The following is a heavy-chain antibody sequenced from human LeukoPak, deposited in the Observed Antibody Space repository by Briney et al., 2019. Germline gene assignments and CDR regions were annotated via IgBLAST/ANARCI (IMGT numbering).Heavy chain of an antibody. CDR3: ARDADTSSHYSRFDY. CDR2: IYSGGSS. J-gene: IGHJ4*02. D-gene: IGHD3-22*01. CDR1: GFTVSSNY. Sequence: GGSLRLSCAASGFTVSSNYMSWVRQAPGKGLEWVSVIYSGGSSYYADSVKGRFAISRDNSKNTLYLQMNSLRAEDTAVYYCARDADTSSHYSRFDYWGQGTLVTVSS. V-gene: IGHV3-53*01.